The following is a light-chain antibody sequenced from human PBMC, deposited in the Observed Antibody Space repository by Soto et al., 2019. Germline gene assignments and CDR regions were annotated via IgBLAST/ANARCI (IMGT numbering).Light chain of an antibody. V-gene: IGKV1-27*01. J-gene: IGKJ4*02. CDR3: QKYNSAPLT. CDR2: AAS. CDR1: QDLSNY. Sequence: DIQMTQSPSSLSASVGDRATITCRTSQDLSNYLASYHQKPEKVPNLLFYAASTLQSAVTSRLSGGGSGTDFSLTISSLQHEDDATYYCQKYNSAPLTFGGGTKVEIQ.